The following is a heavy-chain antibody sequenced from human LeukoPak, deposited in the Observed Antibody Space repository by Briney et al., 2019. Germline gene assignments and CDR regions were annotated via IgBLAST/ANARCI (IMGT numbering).Heavy chain of an antibody. CDR2: IYYSGST. Sequence: SETLSLTCAVYGGSFSGYYWSWIRQHPGKGLEWIGYIYYSGSTYYNPSLKSRVTISVDTSKNQFSLKLSSVTAADTAVYYCARDSGYADYWGQGTLVTVSS. CDR3: ARDSGYADY. CDR1: GGSFSGYY. V-gene: IGHV4-31*11. D-gene: IGHD5-12*01. J-gene: IGHJ4*02.